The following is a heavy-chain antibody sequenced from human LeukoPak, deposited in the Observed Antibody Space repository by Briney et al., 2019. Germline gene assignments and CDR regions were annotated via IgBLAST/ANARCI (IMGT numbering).Heavy chain of an antibody. CDR3: ARGSRVENWFDP. Sequence: SETLSLTCTVSGGSISSGGYYWSWIRQHPGKGLEWIGEINHSGSTNYNPSLKSRVTISVDTSKNQFSLKLSSVTAADTAVYYCARGSRVENWFDPWGQGTLVTVSS. CDR2: INHSGST. CDR1: GGSISSGGYY. D-gene: IGHD1-1*01. J-gene: IGHJ5*02. V-gene: IGHV4-39*07.